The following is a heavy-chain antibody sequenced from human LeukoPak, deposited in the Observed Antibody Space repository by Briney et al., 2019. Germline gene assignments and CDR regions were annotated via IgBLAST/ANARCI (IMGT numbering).Heavy chain of an antibody. Sequence: SETLSLTCAVYGGSFSGYYWSWIRQPPGKGLEWIGEINHSGSTNYNPSLKSRVTISVDTSKNRFSLKLSSVTAADTAVYYCARGGDSGCIDYWGQGTLVTVSS. CDR2: INHSGST. CDR3: ARGGDSGCIDY. D-gene: IGHD1-26*01. V-gene: IGHV4-34*01. CDR1: GGSFSGYY. J-gene: IGHJ4*02.